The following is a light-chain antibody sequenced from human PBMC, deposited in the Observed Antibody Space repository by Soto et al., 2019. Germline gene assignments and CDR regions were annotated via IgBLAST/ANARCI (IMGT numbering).Light chain of an antibody. CDR3: QQSYIAPHT. J-gene: IGKJ4*01. V-gene: IGKV1-39*01. Sequence: DIQMTQSTSSVCASVGARVTITCRSSQSISNYLNWYQQKPGKAPKVLIYAASSLQSGVPSRFSGSGSGTDFTLTISSLQIEDSATYYCQQSYIAPHTFGGGTKVDIK. CDR1: QSISNY. CDR2: AAS.